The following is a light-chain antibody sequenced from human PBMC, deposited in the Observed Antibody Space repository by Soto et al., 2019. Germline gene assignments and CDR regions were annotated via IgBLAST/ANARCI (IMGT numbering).Light chain of an antibody. V-gene: IGKV3-20*01. CDR3: QQYGSSPLFT. CDR1: QSVSSSY. Sequence: EIVLTQSPGTLPLSPGERATLSCRASQSVSSSYLAWYQQKPGQAPRLLIYGASCRATGIPDRFSGSGSGTDFSLTISRLEPEDFAVYYCQQYGSSPLFTFGHGTKVDIK. J-gene: IGKJ3*01. CDR2: GAS.